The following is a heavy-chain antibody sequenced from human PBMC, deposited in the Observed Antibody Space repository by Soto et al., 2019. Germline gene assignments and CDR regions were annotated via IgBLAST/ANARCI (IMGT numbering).Heavy chain of an antibody. CDR3: VRAVGGASLDYLPVD. V-gene: IGHV3-23*01. CDR1: GFIFSSSA. J-gene: IGHJ4*01. CDR2: LSAGGTAT. D-gene: IGHD2-8*02. Sequence: EVLLLESGGGVVQPGASLRLSCAAYGFIFSSSAMTWVRQDPGKGLEWVSGLSAGGTATYYADSGKGRFTISRDNSKNPLYLQVNRLREAGGACFYSVRAVGGASLDYLPVDWGHGKLVT.